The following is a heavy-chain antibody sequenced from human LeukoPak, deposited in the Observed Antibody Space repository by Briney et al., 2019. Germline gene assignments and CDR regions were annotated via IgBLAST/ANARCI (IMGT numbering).Heavy chain of an antibody. CDR1: GFSFSSYD. CDR2: IRYDGSRK. J-gene: IGHJ4*02. Sequence: PGGSLRLSCAASGFSFSSYDMNWVRQAPGKGLEWVAFIRYDGSRKYYADSVKGRFTISRDNSKNTVYLQMNSLRAEDTAVYYCAKSKPGGAFDYWGQGTLVTVSS. D-gene: IGHD3-16*01. V-gene: IGHV3-30*02. CDR3: AKSKPGGAFDY.